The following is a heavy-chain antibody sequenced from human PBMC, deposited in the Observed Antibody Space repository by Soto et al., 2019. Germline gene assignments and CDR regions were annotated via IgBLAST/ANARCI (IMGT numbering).Heavy chain of an antibody. V-gene: IGHV3-21*01. CDR2: ITSSSSYI. Sequence: EVQLVESGGGLVKPGGSLRLSYAASGFTFSSYIMNWVRQAPGKGLEWVSSITSSSSYIYYADSVKGRFTISRDNAKNSLYLQMNSLRAEDTAVYYCARVLDYDYVWGSYPLNWFDTWGQGTLVTVSS. D-gene: IGHD3-16*02. CDR1: GFTFSSYI. J-gene: IGHJ5*02. CDR3: ARVLDYDYVWGSYPLNWFDT.